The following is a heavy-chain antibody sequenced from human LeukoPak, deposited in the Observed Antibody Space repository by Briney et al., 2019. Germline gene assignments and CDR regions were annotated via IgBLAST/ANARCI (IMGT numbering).Heavy chain of an antibody. Sequence: SETLSLTCAVYGGSFSGYYWSWIRQPPGKGLEWIGDINHSGSNNYNPSLKSRVTISVGTSNNQFLLQQRSVTGAETAAYYCARAYFSSSTGYYYMDVWGKGSMVSVSS. CDR2: INHSGSN. J-gene: IGHJ6*03. V-gene: IGHV4-34*01. CDR3: ARAYFSSSTGYYYMDV. CDR1: GGSFSGYY. D-gene: IGHD6-6*01.